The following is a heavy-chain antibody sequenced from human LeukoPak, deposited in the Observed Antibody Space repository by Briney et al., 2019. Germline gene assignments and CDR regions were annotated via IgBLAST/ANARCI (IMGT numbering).Heavy chain of an antibody. D-gene: IGHD3-3*01. J-gene: IGHJ4*02. Sequence: NPSETLSLTCAVYGGSFSGYYWSWIRQPPGKGLEWIREINHSGNTNYNPSLKSRVTISVDTSKNQFSLKLSSVTAADTAVFYCARGPVWSAYYFDYWGPGTLVTVSS. V-gene: IGHV4-34*01. CDR3: ARGPVWSAYYFDY. CDR2: INHSGNT. CDR1: GGSFSGYY.